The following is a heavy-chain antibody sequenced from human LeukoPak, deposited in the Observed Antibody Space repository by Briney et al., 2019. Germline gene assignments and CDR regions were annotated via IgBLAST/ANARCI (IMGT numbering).Heavy chain of an antibody. J-gene: IGHJ4*02. V-gene: IGHV3-30*03. Sequence: GGSLRLSCAASGFTVSSNYMSWVRQAPGKGLEWVAVISYDGSNKYYADSVKGRFTISRDNSKNTLYLQMNSLRAEDTAMYYCARDLIAAASDWGQGTLVTVSS. D-gene: IGHD6-13*01. CDR1: GFTVSSNY. CDR2: ISYDGSNK. CDR3: ARDLIAAASD.